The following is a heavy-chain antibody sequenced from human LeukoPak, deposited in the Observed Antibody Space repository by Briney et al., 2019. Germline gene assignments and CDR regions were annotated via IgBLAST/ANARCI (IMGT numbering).Heavy chain of an antibody. CDR2: IKQDGSEK. CDR3: ARAVGRYGYNHYYYYMDV. J-gene: IGHJ6*03. D-gene: IGHD1-14*01. CDR1: GFTFSSYW. V-gene: IGHV3-7*01. Sequence: GGSLRLSCAASGFTFSSYWMTWVRQAPGKGLEWVANIKQDGSEKYYVDSVKGRFTISRDNAKNSLYLQMNSLRAEDTAVYYCARAVGRYGYNHYYYYMDVWGKGTTVTIS.